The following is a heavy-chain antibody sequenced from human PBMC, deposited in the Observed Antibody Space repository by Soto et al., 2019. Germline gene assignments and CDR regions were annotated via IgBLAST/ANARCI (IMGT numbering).Heavy chain of an antibody. D-gene: IGHD2-15*01. Sequence: QVQLVESGGGVVQPGRSLRLSCAASGFTFSSYAMHWVRQAPGKGLEWVAVMSYDGRNKYYADSVKGRFTISRDNSKNTLYLQMNSLRAEDTAVYYCATDECGGSCYSVYWGQGTLVTVSS. V-gene: IGHV3-30*04. CDR1: GFTFSSYA. J-gene: IGHJ4*02. CDR2: MSYDGRNK. CDR3: ATDECGGSCYSVY.